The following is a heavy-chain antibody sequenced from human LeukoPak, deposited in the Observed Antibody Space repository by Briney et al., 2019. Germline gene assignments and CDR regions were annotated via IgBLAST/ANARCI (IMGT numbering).Heavy chain of an antibody. D-gene: IGHD3-22*01. CDR1: GFSFSSHA. Sequence: GGSLRLSCAASGFSFSSHAMCWVRQAPGKGLEWVSSISSSSSYIYYADSVKGRFTISRDNAKNSLYLQMNSLRGEDTAVYYCARSDPQYYYDSSGYSYPLEFFQHWGQGTLVTVSS. CDR3: ARSDPQYYYDSSGYSYPLEFFQH. CDR2: ISSSSSYI. V-gene: IGHV3-21*01. J-gene: IGHJ1*01.